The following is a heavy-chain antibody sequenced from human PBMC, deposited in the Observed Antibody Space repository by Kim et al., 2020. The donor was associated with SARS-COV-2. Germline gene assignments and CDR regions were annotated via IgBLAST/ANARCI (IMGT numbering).Heavy chain of an antibody. D-gene: IGHD5-12*01. CDR1: GGSISSGDYY. CDR2: IYYSGST. Sequence: SETLSLTCTVSGGSISSGDYYWSWIRQPPGKGLEWIGYIYYSGSTYYNPSLKSRVTISVDTSKNQFSLKLSSVTAADTAVYYCARAYGRWLQLIDYWGQGTLVTVSS. V-gene: IGHV4-30-4*01. J-gene: IGHJ4*02. CDR3: ARAYGRWLQLIDY.